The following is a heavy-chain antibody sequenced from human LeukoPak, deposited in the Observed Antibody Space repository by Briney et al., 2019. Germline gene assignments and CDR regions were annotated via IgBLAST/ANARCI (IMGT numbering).Heavy chain of an antibody. J-gene: IGHJ4*02. D-gene: IGHD5-12*01. V-gene: IGHV4-59*01. CDR1: GASISNYY. CDR3: ARGFDSKSTYFDY. CDR2: IYYSGST. Sequence: SETLSLTCTVSGASISNYYWNWLRQSPGKGLEWIGYIYYSGSTKYNPSLTSRVTMSLDTSKKQFSLRLTSVTAADTAVYYCARGFDSKSTYFDYWGQGTLVTVS.